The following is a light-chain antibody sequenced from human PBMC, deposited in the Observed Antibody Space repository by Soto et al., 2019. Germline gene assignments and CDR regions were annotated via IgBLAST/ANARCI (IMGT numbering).Light chain of an antibody. CDR3: SSYAGSNFYA. Sequence: QSVLTRPPSASGSPGQSVTISCTGTSSDVGGYNYVSWYQQHPGKAPKLMIYEVSKRPSGVPDRFSGSKSGNTASLTVSGLQAEDEADYYCSSYAGSNFYAFGTGTKVTVL. V-gene: IGLV2-8*01. CDR1: SSDVGGYNY. J-gene: IGLJ1*01. CDR2: EVS.